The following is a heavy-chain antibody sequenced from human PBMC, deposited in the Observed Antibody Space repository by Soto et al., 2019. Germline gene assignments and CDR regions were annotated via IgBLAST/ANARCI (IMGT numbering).Heavy chain of an antibody. D-gene: IGHD2-2*01. V-gene: IGHV3-23*01. Sequence: EVQLLESGGGLVQPGGSLRLSCAASGFTFSIYAMSWVRQAPGKGLEYVSSIGRNDNTYYADSVKGRFTISRDSSKNTLYLQMVSLRAEDTAVYYCARASYCGSTSCLEDVWGQGTTVSVSS. CDR3: ARASYCGSTSCLEDV. CDR2: IGRNDNT. CDR1: GFTFSIYA. J-gene: IGHJ6*02.